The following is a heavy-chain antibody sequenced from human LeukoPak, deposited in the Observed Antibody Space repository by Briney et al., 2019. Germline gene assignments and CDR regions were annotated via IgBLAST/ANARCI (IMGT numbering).Heavy chain of an antibody. CDR2: IWYDGSNK. CDR1: GFTFSSYG. J-gene: IGHJ5*02. D-gene: IGHD2-2*01. Sequence: HPGGSLRLSCAASGFTFSSYGMHWVRQAPGKGLEWVAVIWYDGSNKYYADSVKGRFTISRDNSKNTLYLQMNSLRAEDTAVYYCARDGRSWDIVVAPAETEFDPWGQGTLVTVSS. CDR3: ARDGRSWDIVVAPAETEFDP. V-gene: IGHV3-33*08.